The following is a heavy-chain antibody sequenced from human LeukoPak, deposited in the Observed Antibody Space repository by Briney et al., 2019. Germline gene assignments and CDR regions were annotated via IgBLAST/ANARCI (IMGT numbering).Heavy chain of an antibody. CDR3: ARDTSCSGGSCPVGY. Sequence: GGSLRLSCAASGFTFSSYEMNWVRQAPGKGLEWVSYISSSGSTIYYADSVKGRFTISRDNAQNSLYLQMNSLRAEDTAVYYCARDTSCSGGSCPVGYWGQGTLVTVSS. V-gene: IGHV3-48*03. J-gene: IGHJ4*02. CDR2: ISSSGSTI. D-gene: IGHD2-15*01. CDR1: GFTFSSYE.